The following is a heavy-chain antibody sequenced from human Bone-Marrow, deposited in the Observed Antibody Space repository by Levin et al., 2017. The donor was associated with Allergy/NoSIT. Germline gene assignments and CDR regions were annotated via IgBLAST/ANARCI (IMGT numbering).Heavy chain of an antibody. CDR3: TSGLVVVTAATDY. V-gene: IGHV3-30-3*01. CDR2: ISHDGNTK. Sequence: GESLKISCAASGLNVSPYALHWVRQAPGKGLEWLAVISHDGNTKYYADSVKGRFTVSRDNSKSTLYLEMSGLRDEDTAVYYCTSGLVVVTAATDYWGQGTLVTVSS. J-gene: IGHJ4*02. D-gene: IGHD2-21*02. CDR1: GLNVSPYA.